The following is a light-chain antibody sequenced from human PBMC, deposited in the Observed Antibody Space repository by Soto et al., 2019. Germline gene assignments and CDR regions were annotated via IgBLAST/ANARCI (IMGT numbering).Light chain of an antibody. CDR1: QSISTL. CDR2: DAS. Sequence: IQMTQSPSSLSASGGERVTITCRASQSISTLFAWYQQNPGKPPKLLIYDASSLQSGVPSRFSGSGSGTDFTLTISSLQPEDFATYYCQQFYDYPLTFGGGTKVDI. V-gene: IGKV1D-13*01. CDR3: QQFYDYPLT. J-gene: IGKJ4*01.